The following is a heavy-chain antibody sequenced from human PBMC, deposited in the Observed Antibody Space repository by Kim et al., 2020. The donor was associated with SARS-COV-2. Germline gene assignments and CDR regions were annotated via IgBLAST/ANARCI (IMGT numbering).Heavy chain of an antibody. Sequence: PSRKRRVTISVDTSKNQFSLKLSSVTAADTAVYYCARLNIAAAGSHLWDYWGQGTLVTVSS. D-gene: IGHD6-13*01. V-gene: IGHV4-39*01. J-gene: IGHJ4*02. CDR3: ARLNIAAAGSHLWDY.